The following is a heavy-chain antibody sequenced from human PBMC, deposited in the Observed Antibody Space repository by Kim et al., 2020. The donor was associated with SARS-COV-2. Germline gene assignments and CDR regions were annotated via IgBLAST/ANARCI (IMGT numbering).Heavy chain of an antibody. V-gene: IGHV3-30*01. CDR3: AREFVGSTFDY. CDR2: N. Sequence: NYYVDAVKGRCTVSRGFSKNTLYLQMNSLRAEDTAVYYCAREFVGSTFDYWGQGTLVTVSS. D-gene: IGHD6-13*01. J-gene: IGHJ4*02.